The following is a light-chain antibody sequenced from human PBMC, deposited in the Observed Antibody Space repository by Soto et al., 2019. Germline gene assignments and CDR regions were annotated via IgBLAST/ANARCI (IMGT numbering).Light chain of an antibody. V-gene: IGKV1-39*01. CDR2: AAS. CDR1: QSISSY. Sequence: DIQMTQSPSSLSASVGDRVTITCRASQSISSYLNWYQQKPGKAPKLLIYAASSLQSGVPSRFSGSGSGTDFTLTIGGLQPEDFATYYSQQSYSTPRTFGQGTKVDIK. J-gene: IGKJ1*01. CDR3: QQSYSTPRT.